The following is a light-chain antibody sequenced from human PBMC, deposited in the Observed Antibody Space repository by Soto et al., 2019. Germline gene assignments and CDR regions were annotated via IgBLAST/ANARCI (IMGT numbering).Light chain of an antibody. CDR2: DAS. CDR1: QSVRSS. CDR3: QARTNWPPYT. V-gene: IGKV3-11*01. J-gene: IGKJ2*01. Sequence: ALTQSPATLSLSPGERATLSCRASQSVRSSLAWYQQKPGQAPRLVIYDASNRATGIPARFSGSGSGTDFTLTIISLEPEDFAVYYCQARTNWPPYTFGQGTKLEIK.